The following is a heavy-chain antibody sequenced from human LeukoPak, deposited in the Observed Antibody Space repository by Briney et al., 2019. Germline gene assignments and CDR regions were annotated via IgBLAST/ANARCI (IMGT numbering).Heavy chain of an antibody. CDR2: IIPIFGTA. J-gene: IGHJ5*02. V-gene: IGHV1-69*13. CDR1: GGTFSSYA. Sequence: GASVKVSCKASGGTFSSYAISWVRQAPGQGLEWMGGIIPIFGTANYAQKFQGRVTITADESTSTAYMELSSLRSEDTAVYYCAREPNWNDAAPKFDPWGQGTLVTVSS. D-gene: IGHD1-20*01. CDR3: AREPNWNDAAPKFDP.